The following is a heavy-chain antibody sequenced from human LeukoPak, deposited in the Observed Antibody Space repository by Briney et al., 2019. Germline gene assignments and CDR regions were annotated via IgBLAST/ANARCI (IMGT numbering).Heavy chain of an antibody. V-gene: IGHV1-18*01. Sequence: ASVKVSCKASGYTFTSYGISWARQAPGQGLEWMGWINAYSGNTNYAQKLQGRVTMTTDTSTSTAYMELRSLRSDDTAVYYCARVGDHYYGSGSYYFDWFDPWGQGTLVTVPS. CDR2: INAYSGNT. J-gene: IGHJ5*02. CDR1: GYTFTSYG. CDR3: ARVGDHYYGSGSYYFDWFDP. D-gene: IGHD3-10*01.